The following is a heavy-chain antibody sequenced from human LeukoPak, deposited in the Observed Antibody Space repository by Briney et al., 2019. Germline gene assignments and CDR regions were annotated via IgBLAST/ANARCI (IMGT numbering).Heavy chain of an antibody. D-gene: IGHD2-21*01. Sequence: PSETLSLTCTVSGDSISSANYYWTWIRQHPGKGLEWIGYICYSGTTYYNPSLRSRLTISVDASKNQFSLRLSSLTAADTAVYYCARVAGQPDYFDYWGQGTLVTVSS. CDR2: ICYSGTT. J-gene: IGHJ4*02. V-gene: IGHV4-31*03. CDR1: GDSISSANYY. CDR3: ARVAGQPDYFDY.